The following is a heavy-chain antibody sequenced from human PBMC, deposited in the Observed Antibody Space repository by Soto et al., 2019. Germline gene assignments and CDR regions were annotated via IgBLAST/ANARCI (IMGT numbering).Heavy chain of an antibody. CDR3: ASRYGDYDY. CDR1: GASISGFY. Sequence: PSETLSLTCTVSGASISGFYWSWIRKSAGKGLEWIGRIYATGTTDYNPSLKSRVMMSVDKSKNQFSLKLSSVTAADTAVYYCASRYGDYDYWGQGTLVTVSS. J-gene: IGHJ4*02. V-gene: IGHV4-4*07. CDR2: IYATGTT. D-gene: IGHD4-17*01.